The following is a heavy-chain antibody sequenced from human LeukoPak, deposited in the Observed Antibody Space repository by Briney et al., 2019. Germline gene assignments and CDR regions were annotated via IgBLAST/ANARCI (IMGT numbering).Heavy chain of an antibody. Sequence: GGSLRLSCAASGFTFSSYGMHWVRQAPGKGLEWVVFIRYDGSNKYYADSVKGRFTISRDNSKNTLYLQMNSLRAEDTAVYYCAKDMGWELSYFDYWGQGTLVTVSS. CDR3: AKDMGWELSYFDY. J-gene: IGHJ4*02. D-gene: IGHD1-26*01. V-gene: IGHV3-30*02. CDR2: IRYDGSNK. CDR1: GFTFSSYG.